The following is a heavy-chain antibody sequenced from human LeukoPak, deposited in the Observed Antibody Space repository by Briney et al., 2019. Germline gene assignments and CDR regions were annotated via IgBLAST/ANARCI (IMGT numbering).Heavy chain of an antibody. Sequence: ASVKVSCKASGYTFTSYAISWVRQAPGQGPEWMGWINMYNGNTNYAQKLQGRVIMTTDTSTSTAYMELRSLRSDDTAVYYCARVVGNYVWGSYRPEGCFDSWGQGTLVTVSS. D-gene: IGHD3-16*02. CDR3: ARVVGNYVWGSYRPEGCFDS. CDR1: GYTFTSYA. CDR2: INMYNGNT. V-gene: IGHV1-18*01. J-gene: IGHJ4*02.